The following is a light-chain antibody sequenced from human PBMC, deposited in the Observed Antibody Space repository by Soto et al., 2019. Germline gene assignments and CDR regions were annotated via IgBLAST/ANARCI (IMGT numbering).Light chain of an antibody. Sequence: SSELTQPPSVSVSPGQTASITCSGDKLVDKHASWYQQRPGQSPVLVIYEDGRRPSGIPERFSGSNSGNTATLTISGTQAMDEADYYCQAWDSNTVVFGGGTKLTVL. V-gene: IGLV3-1*01. J-gene: IGLJ3*02. CDR3: QAWDSNTVV. CDR2: EDG. CDR1: KLVDKH.